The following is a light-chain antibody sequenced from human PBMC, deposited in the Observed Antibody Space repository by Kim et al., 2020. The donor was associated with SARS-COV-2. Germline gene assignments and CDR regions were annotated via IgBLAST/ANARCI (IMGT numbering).Light chain of an antibody. CDR1: QDIRID. Sequence: DIQMTQSPSSLSASLGDRVTITCRASQDIRIDLGWYQQNPGIAPKRLIYGASSLQSGVPSRFSGSGSGTEFTLTISSLQPEDFATYFCLQHNTYPITFGQGTRLEIK. J-gene: IGKJ5*01. V-gene: IGKV1-17*01. CDR3: LQHNTYPIT. CDR2: GAS.